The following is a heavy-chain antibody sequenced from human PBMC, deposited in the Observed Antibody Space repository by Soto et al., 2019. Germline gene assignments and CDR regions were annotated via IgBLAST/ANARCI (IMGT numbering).Heavy chain of an antibody. CDR1: GYTFTSYG. V-gene: IGHV1-18*01. D-gene: IGHD5-12*01. CDR3: ARWMEMATITPWGYYYGMDV. CDR2: ISAYNGNT. J-gene: IGHJ6*02. Sequence: QVQLVQSGAEVKKPGASVKVSCKASGYTFTSYGISWVRQAPGQGLEWMGWISAYNGNTNYAQKLQGRVTMTTDTPTSTTYMERRSLRSDDPAVNYCARWMEMATITPWGYYYGMDVWGQGTTVTVSS.